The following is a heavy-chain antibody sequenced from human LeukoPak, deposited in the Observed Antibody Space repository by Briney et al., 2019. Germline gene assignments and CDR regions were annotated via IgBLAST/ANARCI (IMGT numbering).Heavy chain of an antibody. CDR3: ARIYCSSTSCHQYYFDY. Sequence: ASVKVSCKASGYTFTSYGISWVRQAPGQGLEWMGWISAYNGNTNYAQKLQGRVTMTTDTSTSTAYMELRSLRPDDTAVYYCARIYCSSTSCHQYYFDYWGQGTLVTVSS. J-gene: IGHJ4*02. CDR1: GYTFTSYG. D-gene: IGHD2-2*01. V-gene: IGHV1-18*01. CDR2: ISAYNGNT.